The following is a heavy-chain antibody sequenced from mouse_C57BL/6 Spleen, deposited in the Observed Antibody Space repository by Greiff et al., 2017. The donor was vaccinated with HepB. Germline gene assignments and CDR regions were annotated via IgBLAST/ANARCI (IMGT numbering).Heavy chain of an antibody. J-gene: IGHJ1*03. CDR2: IYPGNSDT. V-gene: IGHV1-5*01. Sequence: VQLQQSGTVLARPGASVKMSCKTSGYTFTSYWMHWVKQRPGQGLEWIGAIYPGNSDTSYNQKFKGKAKLTAVTSASTAYMELSSLTNEDSAVYYCTRSTTTAWYFDVWGTGTTVTVSS. CDR1: GYTFTSYW. D-gene: IGHD1-2*01. CDR3: TRSTTTAWYFDV.